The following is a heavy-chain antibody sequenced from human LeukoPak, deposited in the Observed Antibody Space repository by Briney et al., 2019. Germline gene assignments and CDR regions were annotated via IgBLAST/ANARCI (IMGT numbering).Heavy chain of an antibody. Sequence: GASVKVSCKASGGTFSSYAISWVRQAPGQGLEWMGGIIPIFGTANYAQKFQGRVTITTDESTSTAYMELSSLRSEDTAVYYCARVRYCSSTSCPHFDYWGQGTLVTVSS. V-gene: IGHV1-69*05. CDR3: ARVRYCSSTSCPHFDY. CDR1: GGTFSSYA. D-gene: IGHD2-2*01. J-gene: IGHJ4*02. CDR2: IIPIFGTA.